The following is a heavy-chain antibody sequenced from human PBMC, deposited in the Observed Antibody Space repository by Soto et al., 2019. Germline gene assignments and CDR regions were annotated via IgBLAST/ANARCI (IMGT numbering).Heavy chain of an antibody. V-gene: IGHV1-18*01. J-gene: IGHJ5*02. CDR1: GYTFTSYG. CDR2: ISAYNGNT. D-gene: IGHD3-22*01. Sequence: GASVKVSCKASGYTFTSYGISWVRQAPGQGLEWIGWISAYNGNTNYAQKLQGRVTMTTDTSTSTAYMELRSLRSDDTAVYYCARDSLIAVFYDSSGYAWGWWVDPWGQGSLVTVS. CDR3: ARDSLIAVFYDSSGYAWGWWVDP.